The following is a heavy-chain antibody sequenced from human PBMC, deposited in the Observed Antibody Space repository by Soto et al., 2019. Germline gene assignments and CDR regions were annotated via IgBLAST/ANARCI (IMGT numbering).Heavy chain of an antibody. V-gene: IGHV1-18*04. CDR1: GYTFVSYG. CDR2: ISAYNGNT. Sequence: QVQLVQSGSDVKRAGASVRVSCKASGYTFVSYGLSWVRQAPGQGLEWMGWISAYNGNTGYAEQFQDRVTLTTDTSTSTAYLELRSLRFDDTAIYYCARDRADFYDSSTDFGDIWGPGTLVTVSP. D-gene: IGHD3-10*01. CDR3: ARDRADFYDSSTDFGDI. J-gene: IGHJ4*02.